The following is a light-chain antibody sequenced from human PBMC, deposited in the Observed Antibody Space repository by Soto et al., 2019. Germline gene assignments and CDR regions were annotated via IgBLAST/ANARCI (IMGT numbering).Light chain of an antibody. CDR2: GAS. V-gene: IGKV3-15*01. CDR3: QQYNNWPPYT. CDR1: QSVSSN. J-gene: IGKJ2*01. Sequence: EIVMTQSPATLSVSPGERATLSCRASQSVSSNLAWYQQKPGQAPRLLIYGASTRATGIPARFRGSGSGTEFTLTISSLQSEDFAVYDWQQYNNWPPYTFGQGTKLEIK.